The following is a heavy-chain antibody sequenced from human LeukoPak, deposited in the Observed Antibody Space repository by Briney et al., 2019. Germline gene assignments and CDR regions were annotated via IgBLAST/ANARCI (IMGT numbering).Heavy chain of an antibody. CDR1: GYTFTSYG. CDR3: ARHPSNYYDSSGYFGCFDP. D-gene: IGHD3-22*01. J-gene: IGHJ5*02. V-gene: IGHV1-46*01. Sequence: GASVKVSCKASGYTFTSYGIIWVRQAPGQGLEWMGIINPSGGGTTYAQKFQGRVSMTRDTSTSTFYMDLSSLRSEDTAVYYCARHPSNYYDSSGYFGCFDPWGQGTLVTVSS. CDR2: INPSGGGT.